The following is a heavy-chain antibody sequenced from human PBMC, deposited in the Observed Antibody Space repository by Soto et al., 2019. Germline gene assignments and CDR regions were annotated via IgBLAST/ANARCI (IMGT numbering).Heavy chain of an antibody. D-gene: IGHD4-4*01. Sequence: QVQLQESGPGLVKPLETLSLTCTVSGGSIDSGDYYWSWIRQPPGKGLEWIGYVYYSGTTNYNPFLKSRVTLSLDKSKNQFSVKMNSVIAADTAVYYCARDVIARPNYFDPWGQGTLVTVSS. V-gene: IGHV4-61*08. J-gene: IGHJ5*02. CDR2: VYYSGTT. CDR1: GGSIDSGDYY. CDR3: ARDVIARPNYFDP.